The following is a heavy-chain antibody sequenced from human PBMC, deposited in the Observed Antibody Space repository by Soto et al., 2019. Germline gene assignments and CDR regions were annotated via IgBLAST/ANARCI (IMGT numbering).Heavy chain of an antibody. CDR2: INHSGST. CDR3: ASGNATSAHDY. D-gene: IGHD2-8*01. CDR1: GGSFSGYY. Sequence: SETLSLTCAVYGGSFSGYYWSWIRQPPGKGLEWIGEINHSGSTNYNPSLKSRVTISVDTSKNQFSLKLSSVTAADTAVYYCASGNATSAHDYWGQGTLVTVS. V-gene: IGHV4-34*01. J-gene: IGHJ4*02.